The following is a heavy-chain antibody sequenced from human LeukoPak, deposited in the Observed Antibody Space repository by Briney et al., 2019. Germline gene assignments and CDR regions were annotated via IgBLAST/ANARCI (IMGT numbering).Heavy chain of an antibody. CDR2: INPNSGGT. V-gene: IGHV1-2*06. Sequence: ASVKVSRKASGYTFTGYYMHWVRQAPGQGLEWMGRINPNSGGTNYAQKFQGRVTMTRDTSISTAYMELSRLRSDDTAVYYCARQQLVPYYYYYGMDVWGQGTTVTVSS. CDR3: ARQQLVPYYYYYGMDV. D-gene: IGHD6-13*01. CDR1: GYTFTGYY. J-gene: IGHJ6*02.